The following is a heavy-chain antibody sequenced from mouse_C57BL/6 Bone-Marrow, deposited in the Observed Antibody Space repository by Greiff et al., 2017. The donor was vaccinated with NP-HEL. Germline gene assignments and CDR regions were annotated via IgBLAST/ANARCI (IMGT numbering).Heavy chain of an antibody. V-gene: IGHV1-19*01. D-gene: IGHD1-1*01. CDR3: ARERALITTVVAYYAMDY. CDR2: INPYNGGT. J-gene: IGHJ4*01. Sequence: EVQLQQSGPVLVKPGASVKMSCKASGYTFTDYYMNWVKQSHGKSLEWIGVINPYNGGTSYNQKFKGKATLTVDKSSSTAYMELNSLTSEDSAVYYCARERALITTVVAYYAMDYWGQGTSVTVSS. CDR1: GYTFTDYY.